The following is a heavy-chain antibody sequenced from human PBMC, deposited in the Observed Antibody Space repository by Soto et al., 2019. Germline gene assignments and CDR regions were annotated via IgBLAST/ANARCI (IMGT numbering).Heavy chain of an antibody. CDR3: AIRFNYYDSSGYYPGKRPFDY. J-gene: IGHJ4*02. D-gene: IGHD3-22*01. Sequence: SETLSLTCAVYGGSFSGYYWSWIRQPPGKGLEWIGEINHSGSTNYNPSLKSRVTISVDTSKNQFSLKLSSVTAADTAVYYCAIRFNYYDSSGYYPGKRPFDYWGQGTLVTVSS. CDR2: INHSGST. V-gene: IGHV4-34*01. CDR1: GGSFSGYY.